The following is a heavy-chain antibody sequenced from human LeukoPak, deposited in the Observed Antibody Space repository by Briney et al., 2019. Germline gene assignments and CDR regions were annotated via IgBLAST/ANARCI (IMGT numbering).Heavy chain of an antibody. CDR3: ARFYYSSGWYNDH. CDR1: GYTFTSYD. Sequence: ASVKVSCKASGYTFTSYDISWVRQAPGQGLAWMGWISVYNGNTNYAQKLQGRVTMTTDTSTSTAYMELRSLRSDDTAFYYCARFYYSSGWYNDHWGQGTLVTVSS. CDR2: ISVYNGNT. D-gene: IGHD6-19*01. V-gene: IGHV1-18*01. J-gene: IGHJ4*02.